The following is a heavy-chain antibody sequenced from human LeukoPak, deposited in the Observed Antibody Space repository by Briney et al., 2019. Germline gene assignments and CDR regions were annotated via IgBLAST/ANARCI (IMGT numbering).Heavy chain of an antibody. J-gene: IGHJ6*03. V-gene: IGHV3-33*01. CDR1: GFTFSSYG. CDR2: IWYDGSNK. Sequence: GGSLRLSCAASGFTFSSYGMHWVRQAPGKGLEWVAGIWYDGSNKYYADSVKGRFTISRDNSKNTLYLQMNSLRAEDTAVYYCARGYYDSSVPAPDYYYYMDVWGKGTTVTVSS. D-gene: IGHD3-22*01. CDR3: ARGYYDSSVPAPDYYYYMDV.